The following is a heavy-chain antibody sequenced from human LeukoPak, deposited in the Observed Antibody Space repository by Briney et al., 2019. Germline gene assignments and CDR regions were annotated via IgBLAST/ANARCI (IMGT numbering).Heavy chain of an antibody. D-gene: IGHD4-11*01. CDR3: ARVTLVSGSDYIRDY. J-gene: IGHJ4*02. Sequence: SETLSLTCAVYGGSFSGYYWSWIRQPPGKGLEWIGYMYSSGTTYYNPSLKSRLTISVDTSKNQFSLKLTSVTAADTAVFYCARVTLVSGSDYIRDYWGQGTLVTVSS. V-gene: IGHV4-34*01. CDR1: GGSFSGYY. CDR2: MYSSGTT.